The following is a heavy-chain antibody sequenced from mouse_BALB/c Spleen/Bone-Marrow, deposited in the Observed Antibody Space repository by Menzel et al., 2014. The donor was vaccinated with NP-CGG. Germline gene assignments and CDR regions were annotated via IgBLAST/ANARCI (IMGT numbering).Heavy chain of an antibody. V-gene: IGHV3-8*02. J-gene: IGHJ2*01. CDR3: ATYDGYCFDY. CDR1: GVSITSCY. CDR2: ISYSGNT. D-gene: IGHD2-3*01. Sequence: EVQLVESGPSLVKPSQTLSLTCSVTGVSITSCYWNWIRKFPGNKLEYMGYISYSGNTYYNPSLKSRISITRDTSKNQYYLQLNSVTTEDTASYYCATYDGYCFDYWGQGTTLTVSS.